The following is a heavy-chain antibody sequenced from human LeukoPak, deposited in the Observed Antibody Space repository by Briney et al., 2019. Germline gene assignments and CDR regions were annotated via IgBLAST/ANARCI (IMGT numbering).Heavy chain of an antibody. Sequence: PGGSLRLSCAASGFTFSSYGMHWVRQAPGKGLEWVALIWYDGSNKYYADSVKGRFTISRDNSKNTLYLQMNSLRAEDTAVYYCARAGADILTGFDYWGQGTLVTVSS. J-gene: IGHJ4*02. CDR3: ARAGADILTGFDY. V-gene: IGHV3-33*01. D-gene: IGHD3-9*01. CDR2: IWYDGSNK. CDR1: GFTFSSYG.